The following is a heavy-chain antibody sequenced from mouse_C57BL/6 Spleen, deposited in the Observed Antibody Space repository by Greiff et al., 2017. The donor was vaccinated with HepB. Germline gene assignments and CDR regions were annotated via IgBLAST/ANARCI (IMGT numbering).Heavy chain of an antibody. CDR3: ARLGYDGYYVDY. V-gene: IGHV1-76*01. Sequence: QVQLQQSGAELVRPGASVKLSCKASGYTFTDYYINWVKQRPGQGLEWIARIYPGSGNTYYNEKFKGKATLTAEKSSSTAYMQLSSLTSEDSAVYFCARLGYDGYYVDYWGQGTTLTVSS. J-gene: IGHJ2*01. D-gene: IGHD2-3*01. CDR1: GYTFTDYY. CDR2: IYPGSGNT.